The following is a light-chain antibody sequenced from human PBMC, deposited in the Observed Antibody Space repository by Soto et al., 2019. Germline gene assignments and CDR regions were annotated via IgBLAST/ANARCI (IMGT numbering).Light chain of an antibody. Sequence: AIRMTQSPSSFSASTGDRVTITCRASQGISSYLAWYQQKPGKAPRLLIYAASRLQSGVPARFSGSGVETDFTLTITSLQPEDFGIYYCQQSYALVRTFGGGTKVDI. CDR2: AAS. CDR1: QGISSY. CDR3: QQSYALVRT. V-gene: IGKV1-8*01. J-gene: IGKJ4*01.